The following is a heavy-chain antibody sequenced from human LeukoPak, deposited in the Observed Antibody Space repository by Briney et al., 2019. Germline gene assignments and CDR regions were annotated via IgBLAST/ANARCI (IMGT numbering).Heavy chain of an antibody. D-gene: IGHD6-13*01. CDR3: ARDQSSSWYNNWFDP. CDR2: ISAYNGNT. CDR1: GYTFTSYG. Sequence: ASVKVSCKASGYTFTSYGISWVRQAPGQGLEWMGWISAYNGNTNYAQKLQGRVTMTTDTSTSTAYMELRSLRSDDTAVYHCARDQSSSWYNNWFDPWGQGTLVTVSS. V-gene: IGHV1-18*01. J-gene: IGHJ5*02.